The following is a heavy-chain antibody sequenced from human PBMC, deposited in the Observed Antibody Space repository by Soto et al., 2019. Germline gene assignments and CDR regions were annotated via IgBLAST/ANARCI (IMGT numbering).Heavy chain of an antibody. D-gene: IGHD2-15*01. J-gene: IGHJ4*02. Sequence: SETLSLTCTVSGGSISSSSYYWGWIRQPPGKGLEWIGSIYYSGSTYYNPSLKSRVTISVDTSKNQFSLKLSSVTAADTAVYYCARPVVVAAGTYYFDYWGQGTLVTVSS. CDR1: GGSISSSSYY. V-gene: IGHV4-39*01. CDR2: IYYSGST. CDR3: ARPVVVAAGTYYFDY.